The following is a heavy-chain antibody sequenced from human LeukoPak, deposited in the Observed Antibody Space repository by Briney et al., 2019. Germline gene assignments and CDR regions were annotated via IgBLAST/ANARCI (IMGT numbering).Heavy chain of an antibody. CDR3: ATVMGAILDY. CDR1: GLTFSSYG. Sequence: PGGSLRLSCAASGLTFSSYGMHWVRQAPGKGLEWVAVIWYDGSNKHYADSVKGRFTISRDNSKNTLYLQMNSLRAEDTAVYYCATVMGAILDYWGQGTLVTVSS. J-gene: IGHJ4*02. V-gene: IGHV3-33*01. CDR2: IWYDGSNK. D-gene: IGHD1-26*01.